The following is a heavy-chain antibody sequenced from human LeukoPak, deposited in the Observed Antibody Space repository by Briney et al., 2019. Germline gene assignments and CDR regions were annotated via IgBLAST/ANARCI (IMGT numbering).Heavy chain of an antibody. CDR2: ISSSSSYI. CDR1: GFTFSSYS. J-gene: IGHJ2*01. Sequence: GGSLRLSCAASGFTFSSYSMNWVRQAPGKGLEWVSSISSSSSYIYYADSVKGRFTISRDNAKNSLYLQMNSLRAEDTAVYYCARELSGYYGSGSLGYFDPWGRGELVTVSS. V-gene: IGHV3-21*01. CDR3: ARELSGYYGSGSLGYFDP. D-gene: IGHD3-10*01.